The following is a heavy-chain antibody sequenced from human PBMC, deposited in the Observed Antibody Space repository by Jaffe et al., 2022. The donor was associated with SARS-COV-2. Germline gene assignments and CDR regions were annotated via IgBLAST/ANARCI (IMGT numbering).Heavy chain of an antibody. Sequence: EVQLVESGGGLLQPGRSLRLSCTASGFTFGDYAMSWFRQGPGKGLEWVGFIRSTAHGGTTEYATSVKGRFTISRDDPKSIAYLQMDSLKTEDTAMYYCTRDYDILTGYPAPYYFDCWGQGTLVTVSS. CDR2: IRSTAHGGTT. D-gene: IGHD3-9*01. V-gene: IGHV3-49*03. J-gene: IGHJ4*02. CDR3: TRDYDILTGYPAPYYFDC. CDR1: GFTFGDYA.